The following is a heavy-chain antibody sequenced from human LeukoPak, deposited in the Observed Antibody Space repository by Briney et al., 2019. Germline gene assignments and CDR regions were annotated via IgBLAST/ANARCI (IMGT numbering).Heavy chain of an antibody. Sequence: ASVTVSCKASGYTFTSYGISWVRQAPGQGLEWMGWISAYNGNTNYAQKLQGRVTMTTDTSTSTAYMELRSLRSDDTAVYYCARLGYYDFWSGYYGRYYFDYWGQGTLVTVSS. CDR3: ARLGYYDFWSGYYGRYYFDY. V-gene: IGHV1-18*01. CDR2: ISAYNGNT. J-gene: IGHJ4*02. D-gene: IGHD3-3*01. CDR1: GYTFTSYG.